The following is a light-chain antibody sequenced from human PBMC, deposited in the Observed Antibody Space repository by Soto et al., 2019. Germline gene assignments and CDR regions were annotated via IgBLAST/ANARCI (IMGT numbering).Light chain of an antibody. CDR3: QQSYSSPQT. CDR1: QTISSY. Sequence: DIPMTQSPSSLSASVGDRVSITCRAGQTISSYLNWYQQKPGQAPKLLIYTASNLQGGVPARFSGSGSGTDFTLTISSLQPEDFATYYCQQSYSSPQTFGQGTKVEIK. CDR2: TAS. V-gene: IGKV1-39*01. J-gene: IGKJ1*01.